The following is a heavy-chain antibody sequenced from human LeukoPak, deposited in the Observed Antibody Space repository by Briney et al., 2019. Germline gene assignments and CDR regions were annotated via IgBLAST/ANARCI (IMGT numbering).Heavy chain of an antibody. CDR1: GFTFSSYG. CDR3: ARGDYYDSSGYPFGY. V-gene: IGHV3-30*02. D-gene: IGHD3-22*01. CDR2: IRYDGSNK. Sequence: PGGSLRLSCAASGFTFSSYGMHWVRQAPGKGLEWVAFIRYDGSNKYYADSVKGRFTISRDNSKNTLYLQMNSLRAEDTAVYYCARGDYYDSSGYPFGYWGQGTLVTVSS. J-gene: IGHJ4*02.